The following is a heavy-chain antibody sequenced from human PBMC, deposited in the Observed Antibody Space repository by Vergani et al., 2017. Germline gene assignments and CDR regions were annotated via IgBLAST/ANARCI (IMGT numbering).Heavy chain of an antibody. CDR2: IYWNDNK. J-gene: IGHJ3*01. D-gene: IGHD3-9*01. CDR3: VHRLGYFDWDGAFDV. CDR1: GFSLSTSGVG. V-gene: IGHV2-5*01. Sequence: QESGPGLVKPTQTLTLTCTFSGFSLSTSGVGVGWIRQPPGKALEWLAIIYWNDNKRFSPSLKSRLTITKDTSKNEVILTMATMDPVDTATYYCVHRLGYFDWDGAFDVWGPGTMVTVSS.